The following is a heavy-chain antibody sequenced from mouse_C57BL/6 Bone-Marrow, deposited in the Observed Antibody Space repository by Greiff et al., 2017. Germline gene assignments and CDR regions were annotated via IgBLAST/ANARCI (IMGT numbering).Heavy chain of an antibody. CDR2: ISSGGSYT. J-gene: IGHJ2*01. Sequence: EVLWVESGGDLVKPGGSLKLSCAASGFTFSSYGMSWVRQTPDKRLEWVATISSGGSYTYYPDSVKGRFTISRDNAKNTLYLQMSSLKYEDTAMYYCARAINYYGSKYFDYWGQGTTLTVSS. D-gene: IGHD1-1*01. CDR3: ARAINYYGSKYFDY. CDR1: GFTFSSYG. V-gene: IGHV5-6*01.